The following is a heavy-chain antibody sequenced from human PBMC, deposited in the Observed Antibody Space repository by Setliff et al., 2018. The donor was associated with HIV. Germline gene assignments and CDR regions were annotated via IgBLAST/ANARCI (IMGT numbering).Heavy chain of an antibody. CDR3: ARFVFGSGYYFDY. D-gene: IGHD3-22*01. CDR1: GGSISSGNYY. Sequence: KTSETLSLTCTVSGGSISSGNYYWSWIRQPAGKGLEWIGRIYTSGSTNYNPSLKSRVTISVDTSKNQFSLKLSSVTAADTAVYYCARFVFGSGYYFDYWGQGTLVTV. CDR2: IYTSGST. J-gene: IGHJ4*02. V-gene: IGHV4-61*02.